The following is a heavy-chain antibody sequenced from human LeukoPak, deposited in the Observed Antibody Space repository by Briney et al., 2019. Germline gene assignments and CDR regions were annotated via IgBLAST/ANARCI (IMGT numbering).Heavy chain of an antibody. CDR2: ISSNGGST. CDR3: ARGRKSYGSGSYYDNYYYMDV. Sequence: GGSLRLSCAASGFTFSSYAMHWVRQAPGKGLEYVSAISSNGGSTYYANSVKGRFTIPRDNSRNTLYLQMGSLRAEDMAVYYCARGRKSYGSGSYYDNYYYMDVWGKGTTVTVPS. CDR1: GFTFSSYA. D-gene: IGHD3-10*01. V-gene: IGHV3-64*01. J-gene: IGHJ6*03.